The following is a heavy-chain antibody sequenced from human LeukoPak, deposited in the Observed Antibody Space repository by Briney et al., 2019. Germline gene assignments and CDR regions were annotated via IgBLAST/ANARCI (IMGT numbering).Heavy chain of an antibody. J-gene: IGHJ4*02. D-gene: IGHD4-23*01. Sequence: GGSLRLSCAASGFTFSSYAMSWVRQAPGKGLEWVSAISGSGGSTYYADSVKGRFTISRDNSKNTLYLQMKSLRAEDTAVYYFAKNLLPMGGKPTGYYFDYRGPGTPVPVSS. CDR3: AKNLLPMGGKPTGYYFDY. V-gene: IGHV3-23*01. CDR1: GFTFSSYA. CDR2: ISGSGGST.